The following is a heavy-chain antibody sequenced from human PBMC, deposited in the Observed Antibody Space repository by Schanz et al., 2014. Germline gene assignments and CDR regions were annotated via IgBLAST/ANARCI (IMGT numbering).Heavy chain of an antibody. CDR1: GYTFTSNG. CDR2: INTYNGDT. J-gene: IGHJ4*02. V-gene: IGHV1-18*04. CDR3: ARVWGYDALTGYVF. Sequence: QVQLVQSGAEVKEPGASVKVSCKASGYTFTSNGITWVRQAPGQGLEWMGWINTYNGDTAYAQRLQGRVTMTTDTSTSTAYMELRSLTSDDTAVYYCARVWGYDALTGYVFWGQGTLVTVSS. D-gene: IGHD3-9*01.